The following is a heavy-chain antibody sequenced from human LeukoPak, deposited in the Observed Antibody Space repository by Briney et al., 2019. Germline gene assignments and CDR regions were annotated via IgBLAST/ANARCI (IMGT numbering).Heavy chain of an antibody. D-gene: IGHD3-3*01. CDR1: GGTFSSYA. Sequence: SVKVSCKASGGTFSSYAISWVRQAPGQGLEWMGGIIPIFGTANYAQKFQGRVTITADESTSTAYMELSSLRSEDTAVYYCARGVSYYDFWSARGQHAFDIWGQGTMVTVSS. CDR2: IIPIFGTA. V-gene: IGHV1-69*13. J-gene: IGHJ3*02. CDR3: ARGVSYYDFWSARGQHAFDI.